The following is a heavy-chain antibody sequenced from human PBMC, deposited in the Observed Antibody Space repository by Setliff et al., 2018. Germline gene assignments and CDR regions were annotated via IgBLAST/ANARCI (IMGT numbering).Heavy chain of an antibody. D-gene: IGHD3-22*01. Sequence: VKVSCKASGGTFSSYAISWVRQAPGQGLEWMGGIIPILGIANYAQKFQGRVTITADESTSTAYMELSSLRSEDTAVYYCARNYDSSGYSKSHLGYYYGMDVWGRGTTVTVSS. CDR3: ARNYDSSGYSKSHLGYYYGMDV. J-gene: IGHJ6*02. CDR2: IIPILGIA. V-gene: IGHV1-69*10. CDR1: GGTFSSYA.